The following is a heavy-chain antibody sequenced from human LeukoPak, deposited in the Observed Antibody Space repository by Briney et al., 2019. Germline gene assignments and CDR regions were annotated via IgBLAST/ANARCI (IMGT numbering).Heavy chain of an antibody. V-gene: IGHV4-61*01. CDR1: GGSVSSGSYY. D-gene: IGHD2-2*01. CDR2: IYYSGST. Sequence: KPSETLSLTCTVSGGSVSSGSYYWSWIRQPPGKGLEWIGYIYYSGSTNYNPSLKSRVTISVDTSKNQFSLKLSSVTAADTAVYYCARDPLIHAGRGRRFDPWGQGTLVTVSS. J-gene: IGHJ5*02. CDR3: ARDPLIHAGRGRRFDP.